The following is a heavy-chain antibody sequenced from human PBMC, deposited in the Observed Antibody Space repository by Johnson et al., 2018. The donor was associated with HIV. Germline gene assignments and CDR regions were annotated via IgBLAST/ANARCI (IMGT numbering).Heavy chain of an antibody. Sequence: QVQLVESGGGVVQPGRSLRLSCAASGFTFSTYGMHWVRQAPGKGLEWVAVTWYDGSNQYYADSVKGRFTISRDNSKNTLFLHMGSLRAEDLAVYYCARERYSTLINDAFDMWGQGTMVTVSS. CDR1: GFTFSTYG. J-gene: IGHJ3*02. CDR2: TWYDGSNQ. V-gene: IGHV3-33*01. CDR3: ARERYSTLINDAFDM. D-gene: IGHD6-13*01.